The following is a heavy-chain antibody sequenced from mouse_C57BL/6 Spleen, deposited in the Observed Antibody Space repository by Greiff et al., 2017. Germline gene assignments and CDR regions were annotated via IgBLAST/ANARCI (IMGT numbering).Heavy chain of an antibody. CDR2: IDPSDSET. CDR3: ARSFHYYRAMDY. D-gene: IGHD1-1*01. CDR1: GYTFTSYW. Sequence: VKLQQPGAELVRPGSSVKLSCKASGYTFTSYWMHWVKQRPIQGLEWIGNIDPSDSETHYNQKFKDKATLTVDKSSSTAYMQLSSLTSEDSAVYYCARSFHYYRAMDYWGQGTSVTVSS. V-gene: IGHV1-52*01. J-gene: IGHJ4*01.